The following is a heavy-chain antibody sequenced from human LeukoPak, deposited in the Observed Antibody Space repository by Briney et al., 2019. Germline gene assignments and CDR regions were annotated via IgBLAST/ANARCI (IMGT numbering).Heavy chain of an antibody. V-gene: IGHV1-69*13. D-gene: IGHD1-1*01. Sequence: ASVKVSCKASGDTFSSYAISWVRQAPGQGLEWMGGIIPIFGTANYAQKFQGRVTITADESTSTAYMELSSLRSEDTAVYYCAREGTGSRDLDYWGQGTLVTVSS. CDR1: GDTFSSYA. CDR3: AREGTGSRDLDY. CDR2: IIPIFGTA. J-gene: IGHJ4*02.